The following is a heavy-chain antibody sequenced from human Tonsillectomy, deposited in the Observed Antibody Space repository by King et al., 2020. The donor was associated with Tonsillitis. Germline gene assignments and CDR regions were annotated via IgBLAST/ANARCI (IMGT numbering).Heavy chain of an antibody. Sequence: QLQESGPGLVKPSETLSLTCAVSGYSISSGYYWGWIRQPPGKGLEWIGSIHHSGSTYYNPSVKSRVNISVDTSKNQFSLWLSSVTAADTAVYFCVRDGGGAHSGYDTEVSNYWGEGTLVTVSS. CDR1: GYSISSGYY. J-gene: IGHJ4*02. V-gene: IGHV4-38-2*02. CDR2: IHHSGST. CDR3: VRDGGGAHSGYDTEVSNY. D-gene: IGHD5-12*01.